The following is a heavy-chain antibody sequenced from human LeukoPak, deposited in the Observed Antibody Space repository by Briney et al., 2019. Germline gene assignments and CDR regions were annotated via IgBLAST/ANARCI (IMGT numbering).Heavy chain of an antibody. CDR1: GGSISSGGYY. Sequence: PSQTLSLTCTVSGGSISSGGYYWSWIRQPPGKGLEWIGYIYHSGSTYYNPSLKSRVTISVDRSKNQFSLKLSSVTAADTAVYYCVRGAYDYVWGSSSTGSDYWGQGTLATVSS. CDR2: IYHSGST. CDR3: VRGAYDYVWGSSSTGSDY. J-gene: IGHJ4*02. D-gene: IGHD3-16*01. V-gene: IGHV4-30-2*01.